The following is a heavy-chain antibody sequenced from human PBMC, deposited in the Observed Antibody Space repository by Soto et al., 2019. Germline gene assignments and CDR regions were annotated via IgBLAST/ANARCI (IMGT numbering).Heavy chain of an antibody. V-gene: IGHV3-21*01. CDR3: VSDADNRDAFAI. Sequence: DVQLVESGGGLVKPGGSLRLSCAASGFTFITFSMNWVRQAPGKGLEWVSSISASSSSIYYAESVKGRFTVSRDNAKNSLYLAMNCFAAEDTALWYGVSDADNRDAFAIWSQWTTVPVCS. CDR1: GFTFITFS. D-gene: IGHD1-20*01. J-gene: IGHJ3*02. CDR2: ISASSSSI.